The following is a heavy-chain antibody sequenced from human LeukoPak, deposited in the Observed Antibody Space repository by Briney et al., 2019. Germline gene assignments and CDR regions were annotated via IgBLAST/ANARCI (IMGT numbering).Heavy chain of an antibody. D-gene: IGHD6-13*01. V-gene: IGHV3-30*04. CDR2: ISYDGSNK. CDR1: GFIFSSYA. CDR3: AKWNRQPLVKGWFDS. Sequence: GGSLRLSCAASGFIFSSYAMHWVRQAPGKGLEWVAVISYDGSNKYYADSVKGRFTISRDNSKNTLYLQMNSLRVEDTALYFCAKWNRQPLVKGWFDSWGQGTLVTVSS. J-gene: IGHJ5*01.